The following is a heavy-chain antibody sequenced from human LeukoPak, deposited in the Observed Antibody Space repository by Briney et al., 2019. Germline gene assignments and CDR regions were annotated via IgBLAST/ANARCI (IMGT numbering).Heavy chain of an antibody. CDR3: ARDRDGMGV. V-gene: IGHV4-59*01. CDR2: ISYSGST. CDR1: GDSISSSY. J-gene: IGHJ6*02. Sequence: PSETLSLTCTVSGDSISSSYWSWIRQPPGKGLEWIGYISYSGSTSSNPSLRSRVTISADTSKNQFSLRLTSVTAADTAVYFCARDRDGMGVWGQGTTVTVSS.